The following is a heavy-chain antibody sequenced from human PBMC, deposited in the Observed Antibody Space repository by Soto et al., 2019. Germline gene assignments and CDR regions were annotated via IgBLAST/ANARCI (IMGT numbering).Heavy chain of an antibody. D-gene: IGHD6-13*01. CDR2: IWYDGSNK. CDR1: GFTFSSYG. V-gene: IGHV3-33*01. CDR3: AREEVAAAGPFDP. J-gene: IGHJ5*02. Sequence: GGSLRLSCAASGFTFSSYGMHWVRQAPGKGLEWVAVIWYDGSNKYYADSVKGRFTISRDNSKNTLYLQMNSLRAEDTAVYYGAREEVAAAGPFDPWGQGTLVTFSS.